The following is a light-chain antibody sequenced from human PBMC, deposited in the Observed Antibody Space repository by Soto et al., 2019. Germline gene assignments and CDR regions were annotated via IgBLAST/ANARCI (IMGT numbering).Light chain of an antibody. V-gene: IGKV2D-29*01. Sequence: IVMTQTPLSLSVTPGQPASISCKSSQSLLHSDGKTYLYWYLQRPGQPPQLLMSEVSDRFSGVPDRVTGPGSGTDCTLTISRVEAEDVGLYSCLQTKQLPLTFGPGTKVEVK. CDR2: EVS. CDR3: LQTKQLPLT. CDR1: QSLLHSDGKTY. J-gene: IGKJ1*01.